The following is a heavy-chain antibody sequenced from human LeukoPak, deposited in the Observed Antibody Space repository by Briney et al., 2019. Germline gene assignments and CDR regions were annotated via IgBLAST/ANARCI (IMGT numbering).Heavy chain of an antibody. J-gene: IGHJ6*02. CDR3: ARVIVVVPIGVYHYDAMDV. Sequence: PSETLSLTCTVSGDSISTGGYYWAWIRQHRERGLEWIGHIYYSGSTHYNPSLQSRVTISVDTSKNQFSLNLNSVTAADTAVYYCARVIVVVPIGVYHYDAMDVWGQGTTVTVSS. CDR1: GDSISTGGYY. CDR2: IYYSGST. V-gene: IGHV4-31*03. D-gene: IGHD2-2*01.